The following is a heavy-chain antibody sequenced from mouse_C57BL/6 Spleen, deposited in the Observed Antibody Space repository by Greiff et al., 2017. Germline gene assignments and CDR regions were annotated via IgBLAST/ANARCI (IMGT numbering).Heavy chain of an antibody. V-gene: IGHV14-4*01. J-gene: IGHJ3*01. CDR1: GFNIIDDY. CDR3: TAGGIYDGYYEAY. D-gene: IGHD2-3*01. Sequence: VQLQHSGAELVRPGASVKLSCTASGFNIIDDYMHWVKQRPEQGLEWIGWIDPENGDTEYASKFQGKATITADTSSNTAYLQLSSLTSEDTAVYYCTAGGIYDGYYEAYWGQGTLVTVSA. CDR2: IDPENGDT.